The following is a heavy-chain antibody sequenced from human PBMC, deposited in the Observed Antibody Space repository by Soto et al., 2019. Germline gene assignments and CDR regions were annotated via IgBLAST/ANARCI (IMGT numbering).Heavy chain of an antibody. V-gene: IGHV4-34*01. Sequence: SETLSLTCAVYGGSFSGYYWSWIRQPPGKGLEWIGEINHSGSTNYNPSLKRRVTISVDTSKNQFSLKLSSVTAADTAVYYCARGGPYDYVWGSYRLGYYYYGMDVWGQGTTVTVSS. CDR1: GGSFSGYY. J-gene: IGHJ6*02. CDR2: INHSGST. CDR3: ARGGPYDYVWGSYRLGYYYYGMDV. D-gene: IGHD3-16*02.